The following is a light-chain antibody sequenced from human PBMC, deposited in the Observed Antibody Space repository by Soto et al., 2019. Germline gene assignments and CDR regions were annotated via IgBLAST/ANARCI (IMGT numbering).Light chain of an antibody. CDR3: LHSNDWTRWT. J-gene: IGKJ1*01. V-gene: IGKV3-15*01. CDR1: QSVSNY. Sequence: EIQMTQSPATLSASAGERATLSCRASQSVSNYLTWYQQQPGQAPKLLIYAASTTPSGIPSRFSGSGSGTEFTLPIISLQSEDFAVYYCLHSNDWTRWTFGQGTKVDIK. CDR2: AAS.